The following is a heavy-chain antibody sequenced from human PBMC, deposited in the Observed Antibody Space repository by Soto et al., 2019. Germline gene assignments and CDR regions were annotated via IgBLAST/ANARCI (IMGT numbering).Heavy chain of an antibody. J-gene: IGHJ6*02. CDR1: GFTFSSYS. Sequence: NPGGSLRLSCAASGFTFSSYSMNWVRQAPGKGLEWVSSISSSSSYIYYADSVKGRFTISRDNAKNSLYLQMNSLRAEDTAGYYCARDPSPPYCSSTSCSRSQLADYYYYGMDVWGQGTTVTVSS. V-gene: IGHV3-21*01. D-gene: IGHD2-2*01. CDR3: ARDPSPPYCSSTSCSRSQLADYYYYGMDV. CDR2: ISSSSSYI.